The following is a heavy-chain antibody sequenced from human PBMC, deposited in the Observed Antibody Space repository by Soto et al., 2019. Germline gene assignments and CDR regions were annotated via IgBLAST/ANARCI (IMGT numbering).Heavy chain of an antibody. CDR1: GGSISSYF. CDR2: IYYSGST. D-gene: IGHD5-12*01. J-gene: IGHJ4*02. V-gene: IGHV4-59*08. Sequence: LSETLSLTCTVSGGSISSYFWSWIRQPPGKGLEWIGYIYYSGSTNYNPSLKSRVTISVDTSKNQFSLRLSSVTAADTAVYYCARQDSGYDLHYFDYWGQGTLVTVSS. CDR3: ARQDSGYDLHYFDY.